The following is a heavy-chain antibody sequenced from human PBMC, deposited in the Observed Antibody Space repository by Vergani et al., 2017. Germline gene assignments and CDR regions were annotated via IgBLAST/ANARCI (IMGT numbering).Heavy chain of an antibody. Sequence: EVQLMESGGGLVQPGGSLRLSCAASGFTFGSYWMSWVRQAPGKGLEWVAYIKEDGSQKYYVDSVKGRFTISRDNAKNSLYLQMNSLRAEDTAMYYCARVDSSGWYYYNGMDVWGQGTTVTVSS. D-gene: IGHD6-19*01. CDR3: ARVDSSGWYYYNGMDV. V-gene: IGHV3-7*01. CDR2: IKEDGSQK. J-gene: IGHJ6*02. CDR1: GFTFGSYW.